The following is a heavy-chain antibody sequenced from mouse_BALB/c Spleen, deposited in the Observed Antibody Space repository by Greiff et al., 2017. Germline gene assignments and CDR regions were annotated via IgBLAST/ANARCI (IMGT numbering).Heavy chain of an antibody. Sequence: EVQGVESGGDLVKPGGSLKLSCAASGFTFSSYGMSWVRQTPDKRLEWVATISSGGSYTYYPDSVKGRFTISRDNAKNTLYLQMSSLKSEDTAMYYCARRDGNYVDYAMDYWGQGTSVTVSS. CDR1: GFTFSSYG. J-gene: IGHJ4*01. V-gene: IGHV5-6*01. CDR2: ISSGGSYT. CDR3: ARRDGNYVDYAMDY. D-gene: IGHD2-1*01.